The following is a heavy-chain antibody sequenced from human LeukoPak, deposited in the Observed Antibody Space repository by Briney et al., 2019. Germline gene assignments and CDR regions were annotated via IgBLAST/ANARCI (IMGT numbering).Heavy chain of an antibody. V-gene: IGHV3-23*01. J-gene: IGHJ4*02. Sequence: GGSLRLSCAASGFTFSSSAMSWVRQAPGKGLEWVSSITGSGRGDSTNYADSVKGRFTISRDNSKSTLYLQMNSLRAEDTATYYCAKRSAGSSGYFDYWGQGTLVTVSS. CDR1: GFTFSSSA. D-gene: IGHD6-19*01. CDR3: AKRSAGSSGYFDY. CDR2: ITGSGRGDST.